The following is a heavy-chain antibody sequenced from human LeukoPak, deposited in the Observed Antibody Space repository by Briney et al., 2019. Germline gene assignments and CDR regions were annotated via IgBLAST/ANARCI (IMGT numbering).Heavy chain of an antibody. CDR2: ISGSGGST. Sequence: GGSLRLSCAASGFTFSSYAMSWVRHAPGKGLEWVSAISGSGGSTYYADSVKGRFTISRDNSKNTLYLQMNSLRAEDTVVYYCAKDKVLYYYYGMDVWGQGTTVTVSS. CDR3: AKDKVLYYYYGMDV. CDR1: GFTFSSYA. V-gene: IGHV3-23*01. J-gene: IGHJ6*02.